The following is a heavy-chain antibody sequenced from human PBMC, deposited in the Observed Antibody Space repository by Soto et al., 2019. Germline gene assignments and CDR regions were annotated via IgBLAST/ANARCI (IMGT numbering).Heavy chain of an antibody. CDR1: GATFSSYA. J-gene: IGHJ4*02. CDR3: ARDKGAYYSHLVY. V-gene: IGHV1-69*06. CDR2: IIPFFGTP. D-gene: IGHD3-22*01. Sequence: QVLLVQSGAEVKKPGSSVKVCCKLSGATFSSYAMSWVRQAPGQGLEWIGGIIPFFGTPNYAQKFQGRVTITADTSTATSYMELSSLRSDDTAVYYCARDKGAYYSHLVYWGQGTLVTVSS.